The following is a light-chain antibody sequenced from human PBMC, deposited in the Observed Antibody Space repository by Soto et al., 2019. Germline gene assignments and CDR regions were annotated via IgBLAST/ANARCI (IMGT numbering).Light chain of an antibody. CDR1: SSDVGSYNL. Sequence: QSALTQPASVSGSPGQSITISCTGTSSDVGSYNLVSWYQQHPGKAPKLMIFEVNKRPSGVSSRFSGSKSGNTASLTISGLQAEDGADYYCCSYAGRSTSLFGGVTKLTVL. CDR3: CSYAGRSTSL. CDR2: EVN. V-gene: IGLV2-23*02. J-gene: IGLJ2*01.